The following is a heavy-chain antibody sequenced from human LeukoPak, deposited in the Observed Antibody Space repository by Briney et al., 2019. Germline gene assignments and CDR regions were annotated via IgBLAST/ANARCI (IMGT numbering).Heavy chain of an antibody. CDR2: INPNSGGT. V-gene: IGHV1-2*06. D-gene: IGHD4-17*01. CDR1: GYTFTGYY. CDR3: ARSSSYGDYKKYYYYGMDV. J-gene: IGHJ6*02. Sequence: ASVTVSCKASGYTFTGYYMHWVRQAPGQGLEWMGRINPNSGGTNYAQKFQGRVTMTRDTSISTAYMELSRLRSDDTAVYYCARSSSYGDYKKYYYYGMDVWGQGTTVTVSS.